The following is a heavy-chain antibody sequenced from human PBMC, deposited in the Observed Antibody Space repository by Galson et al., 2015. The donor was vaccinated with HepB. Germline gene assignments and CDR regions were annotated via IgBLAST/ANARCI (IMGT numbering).Heavy chain of an antibody. CDR1: GFTFSSYW. D-gene: IGHD6-19*01. V-gene: IGHV3-74*01. J-gene: IGHJ4*02. CDR2: INSDGGST. Sequence: SLRLSCAASGFTFSSYWMHWVRQAPGKGLVWVSRINSDGGSTSYADSVKGRFTFSRDNAKNALYLQMNSLRAEDTAVYYCARAGSSSIAVAIPSVDYWGQGTLVTVSS. CDR3: ARAGSSSIAVAIPSVDY.